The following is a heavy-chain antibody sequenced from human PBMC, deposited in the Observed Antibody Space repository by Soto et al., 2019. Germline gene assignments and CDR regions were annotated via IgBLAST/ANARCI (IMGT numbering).Heavy chain of an antibody. V-gene: IGHV1-69*12. CDR2: IIAIFGTA. J-gene: IGHJ6*02. CDR1: GGTFSSYA. CDR3: AKPQSIQDYYYGMDV. D-gene: IGHD6-6*01. Sequence: QVQLVQSGAEVKKPGSSVKVSCKASGGTFSSYAISWVRQAPGQGLEWMGGIIAIFGTADYAQKFQGRVKITADESTSTAYMELSSLRSEDTAVYYCAKPQSIQDYYYGMDVWGQGTTVTVSS.